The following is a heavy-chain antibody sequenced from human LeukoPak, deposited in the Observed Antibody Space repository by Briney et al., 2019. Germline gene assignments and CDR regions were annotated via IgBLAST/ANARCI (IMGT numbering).Heavy chain of an antibody. V-gene: IGHV3-20*04. J-gene: IGHJ4*02. CDR3: ARDLVPADALDY. CDR1: GFTFDDYA. Sequence: GGSLRLSCAASGFTFDDYAMSWVRQAPGKGLEWVSGINWNGGSSGYVDSVKGRFTISRDNAKNSLYLQMNSLRAEDTAVYYCARDLVPADALDYWGQGTLVTVSS. CDR2: INWNGGSS. D-gene: IGHD2-2*01.